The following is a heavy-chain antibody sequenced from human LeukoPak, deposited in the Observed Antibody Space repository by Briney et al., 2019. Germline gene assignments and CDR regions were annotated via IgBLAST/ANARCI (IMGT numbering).Heavy chain of an antibody. D-gene: IGHD2-8*02. CDR1: GGSISSGGYY. Sequence: SETLSLTCTVSGGSISSGGYYWSWIRQHPGKGLEWIGYIYYSGTTNYNPSLKSRVTISVDTSKNQFSLKLTSVTAADTAVYYCARDHTGGNYYFDYWGQGTLVTVSS. CDR2: IYYSGTT. J-gene: IGHJ4*02. CDR3: ARDHTGGNYYFDY. V-gene: IGHV4-61*08.